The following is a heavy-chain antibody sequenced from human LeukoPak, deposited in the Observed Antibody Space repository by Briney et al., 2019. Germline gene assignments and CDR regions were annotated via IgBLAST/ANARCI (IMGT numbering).Heavy chain of an antibody. CDR3: AKAVGQWLVELDY. V-gene: IGHV3-23*01. Sequence: PGGCLRLSFATSGFTFSSYAISWVRQAPGKGLEWVSAISGNGGSTYYPDSVKGLFTINRHNSQNTLYLQMNSLRAEDTAVYYSAKAVGQWLVELDYWGKRTLVTVSS. CDR2: ISGNGGST. D-gene: IGHD6-19*01. J-gene: IGHJ4*02. CDR1: GFTFSSYA.